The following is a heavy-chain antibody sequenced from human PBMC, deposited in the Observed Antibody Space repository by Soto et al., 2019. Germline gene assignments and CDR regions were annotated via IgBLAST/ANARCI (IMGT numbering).Heavy chain of an antibody. Sequence: SETLSLTCTVSGGSISSGGYYWSWIRQHPGKGLEWIGYIYYSGSTYYNPSLKSRVTISVDTSKNQFSLKLSSVTAADTAVYYCARDQAIAGMDVWGQGTTVNVSS. V-gene: IGHV4-31*03. CDR2: IYYSGST. CDR3: ARDQAIAGMDV. CDR1: GGSISSGGYY. J-gene: IGHJ6*02. D-gene: IGHD3-22*01.